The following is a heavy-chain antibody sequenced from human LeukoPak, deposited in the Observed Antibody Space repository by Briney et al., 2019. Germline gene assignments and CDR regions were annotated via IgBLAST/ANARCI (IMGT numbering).Heavy chain of an antibody. D-gene: IGHD2-15*01. Sequence: GGSLRLSCAASGFTVSSNYMSWVRQAPGKGLEWVSAISGSGGSTYYADSVKGRFTISRDNSKNTLYLQMNSLRAEDTAVYYCAKAQAWVAARGYFDYWGQGTLVTVSS. J-gene: IGHJ4*02. CDR2: ISGSGGST. V-gene: IGHV3-23*01. CDR1: GFTVSSNY. CDR3: AKAQAWVAARGYFDY.